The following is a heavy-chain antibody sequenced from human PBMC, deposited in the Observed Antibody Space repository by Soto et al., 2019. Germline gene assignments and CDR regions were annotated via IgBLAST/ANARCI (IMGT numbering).Heavy chain of an antibody. Sequence: SVKVSCKASGFTFTSSAVQWVRQARGQRLEWIGWFVVGSGNTNYAQKFQERVTITRDMSTSTAYMELSSLRSEDTAVYYCAAGVHSSGYYLYFDYWGQGTLVTVSS. CDR2: FVVGSGNT. D-gene: IGHD3-22*01. V-gene: IGHV1-58*01. CDR3: AAGVHSSGYYLYFDY. CDR1: GFTFTSSA. J-gene: IGHJ4*02.